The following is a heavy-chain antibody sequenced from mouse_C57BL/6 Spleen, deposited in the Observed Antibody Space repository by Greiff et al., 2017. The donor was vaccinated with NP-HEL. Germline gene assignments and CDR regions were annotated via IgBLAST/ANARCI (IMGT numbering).Heavy chain of an antibody. CDR2: IHPNSGST. Sequence: VQLQQPGAELVKPGASVKLSCKASGYTFTSYWMHWVKQRPGQGLEWIGMIHPNSGSTNYNEKFKSKATLTVDKSSSTAYMQLSSLTSEDSAVYYCARYDIYYDYDGDYWGQGTTLTVSS. V-gene: IGHV1-64*01. D-gene: IGHD2-4*01. J-gene: IGHJ2*01. CDR1: GYTFTSYW. CDR3: ARYDIYYDYDGDY.